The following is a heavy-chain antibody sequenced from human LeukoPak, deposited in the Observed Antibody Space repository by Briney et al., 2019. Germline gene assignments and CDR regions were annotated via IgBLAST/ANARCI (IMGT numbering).Heavy chain of an antibody. J-gene: IGHJ3*02. V-gene: IGHV4-61*02. D-gene: IGHD3-22*01. CDR2: IYTSGST. Sequence: SETLSLTCTVSGASISSSTYYWSWVRQPAGKGLEWIGRIYTSGSTNYNPSLKSRVTISVDTSKNQFSLKLSSVTAADTAVYYCARGGDSSGYYDAFDIWGQGTMVTVSS. CDR3: ARGGDSSGYYDAFDI. CDR1: GASISSSTYY.